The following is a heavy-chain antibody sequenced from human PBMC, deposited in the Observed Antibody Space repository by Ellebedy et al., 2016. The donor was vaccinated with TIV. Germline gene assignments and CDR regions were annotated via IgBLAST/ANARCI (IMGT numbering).Heavy chain of an antibody. Sequence: GGSLRLSCKGSGYSFTSYWIGWVRQMPGKGLEWMGIIYPGDSDTRYSPSFQGQVTISADKSISTAYLQWSSLKASDTAMYYCARLEGDTAMVTFEYYFDYWGQGTLVTVSS. V-gene: IGHV5-51*01. D-gene: IGHD5-18*01. CDR1: GYSFTSYW. CDR2: IYPGDSDT. J-gene: IGHJ4*02. CDR3: ARLEGDTAMVTFEYYFDY.